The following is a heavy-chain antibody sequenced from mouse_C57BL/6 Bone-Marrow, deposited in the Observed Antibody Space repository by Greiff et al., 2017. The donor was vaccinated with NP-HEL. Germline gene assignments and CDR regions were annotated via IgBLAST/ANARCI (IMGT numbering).Heavy chain of an antibody. CDR1: GYTFTDYY. Sequence: VQLQQSGPVLVKPGASVKMSCKASGYTFTDYYMNWVKQSHGKSLEWIGVINPYNGGTSYNQKFKGKATLTVDKSSSTAYMELNSLTSEDSAGSCCARGGRYEAYWGQGTLVTVSA. J-gene: IGHJ3*01. D-gene: IGHD1-1*01. CDR2: INPYNGGT. V-gene: IGHV1-19*01. CDR3: ARGGRYEAY.